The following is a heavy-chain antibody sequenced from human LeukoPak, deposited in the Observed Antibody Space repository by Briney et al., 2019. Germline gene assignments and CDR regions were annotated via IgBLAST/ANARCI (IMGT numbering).Heavy chain of an antibody. D-gene: IGHD1-1*01. CDR2: IYYSGST. CDR3: ASELDGTLRY. CDR1: GGSISSYY. J-gene: IGHJ4*02. V-gene: IGHV4-59*01. Sequence: SETLSLTCTVSGGSISSYYWSWIRQPPGKGLEWIGYIYYSGSTNYNPSLKSRVAISVDTSKNQFSLKLSSVTAADTAVYYCASELDGTLRYWGQGTLVTVSS.